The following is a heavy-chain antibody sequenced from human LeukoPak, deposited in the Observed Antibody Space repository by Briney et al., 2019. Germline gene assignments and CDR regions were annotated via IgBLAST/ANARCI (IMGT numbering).Heavy chain of an antibody. V-gene: IGHV3-73*01. CDR2: IRSKANSYAS. J-gene: IGHJ4*02. Sequence: GGSLRLSCATSGFTFSGSAIHWVRQASGKGLEWVGRIRSKANSYASTDVASVKGRFTISRDDSKNTAYLEMSSLKTEDTAVYYCTRPSYDSSVSGVVYWGQGTLVTVSS. CDR3: TRPSYDSSVSGVVY. CDR1: GFTFSGSA. D-gene: IGHD3-22*01.